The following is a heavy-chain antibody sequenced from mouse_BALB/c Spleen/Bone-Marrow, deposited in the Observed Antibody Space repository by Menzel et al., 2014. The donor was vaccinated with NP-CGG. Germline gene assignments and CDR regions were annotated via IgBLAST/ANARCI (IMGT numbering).Heavy chain of an antibody. CDR2: MDPSDSYT. J-gene: IGHJ1*01. CDR1: GYTFTSYW. CDR3: ARGGNGYDGSSSSDV. D-gene: IGHD2-2*01. Sequence: QVQLQQPGAELVKPGTSVKLSCKASGYTFTSYWMHWAKQRPGQGLEWIGEMDPSDSYTNYNQKSTCTAALTVAKSSSTAYMQISRLTSEDSAVYSCARGGNGYDGSSSSDVWSPGTPVTASS. V-gene: IGHV1-69*02.